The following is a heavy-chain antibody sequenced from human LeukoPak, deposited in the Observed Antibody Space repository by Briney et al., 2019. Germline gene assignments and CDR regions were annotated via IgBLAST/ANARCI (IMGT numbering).Heavy chain of an antibody. D-gene: IGHD1-26*01. CDR3: ARENSGSYREFDY. CDR1: GGSISSYC. CDR2: IYTSGST. V-gene: IGHV4-4*07. Sequence: SETLSPTFTVSGGSISSYCWSWIRQPAGKGVEWIGRIYTSGSTNYNASLKSRVRMSVDTSKNQFSLKLSSVTAADTAVFYCARENSGSYREFDYWGQGTLVTVSS. J-gene: IGHJ4*02.